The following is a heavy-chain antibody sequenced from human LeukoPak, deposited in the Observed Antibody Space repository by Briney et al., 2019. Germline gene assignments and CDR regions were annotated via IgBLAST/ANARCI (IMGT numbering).Heavy chain of an antibody. Sequence: GASVKVSCKASGYTFTSYGISWVRQAPGQGLEWMGWISAYNGNTNYAQKLQGRVTMTTDTSTSTAYMQLRSLRSDDTAVYYCARDSSVYYYYYMDVWGKGTTVSVSS. CDR2: ISAYNGNT. J-gene: IGHJ6*03. CDR3: ARDSSVYYYYYMDV. D-gene: IGHD6-6*01. V-gene: IGHV1-18*01. CDR1: GYTFTSYG.